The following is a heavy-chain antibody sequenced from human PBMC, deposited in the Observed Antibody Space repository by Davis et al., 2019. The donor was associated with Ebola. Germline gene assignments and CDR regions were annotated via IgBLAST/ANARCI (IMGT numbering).Heavy chain of an antibody. J-gene: IGHJ3*02. Sequence: GESLKISCAASGFSFSTYVVFWVRQAPGKGLEWVSSFRGSDGNTYYADSVKGRFTISRDNSKNTLYLQMNSLRAEDTAVYYCAKDHAYGSGSYSYDAFDIWGQGTMVTVSS. V-gene: IGHV3-23*01. CDR3: AKDHAYGSGSYSYDAFDI. D-gene: IGHD3-10*01. CDR2: FRGSDGNT. CDR1: GFSFSTYV.